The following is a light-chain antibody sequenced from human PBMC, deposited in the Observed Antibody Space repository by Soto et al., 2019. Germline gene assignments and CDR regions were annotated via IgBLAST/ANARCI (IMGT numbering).Light chain of an antibody. CDR2: EVT. Sequence: QSALTQPASVSGSPGQSITISCTGTSSDVGGYDYVSWYQHHPGKAPKLTIYEVTNRPSGVSNRFSGSKSGNTASLTISGLQAEDEADYYCSSYTSSSSPVVFGTGTKLTVL. CDR1: SSDVGGYDY. V-gene: IGLV2-14*01. CDR3: SSYTSSSSPVV. J-gene: IGLJ1*01.